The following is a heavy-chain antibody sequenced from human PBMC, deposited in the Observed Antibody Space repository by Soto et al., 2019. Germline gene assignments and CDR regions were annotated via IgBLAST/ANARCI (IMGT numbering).Heavy chain of an antibody. CDR1: GFTFSIYA. J-gene: IGHJ5*02. D-gene: IGHD3-22*01. V-gene: IGHV3-23*01. CDR3: AXMTEITMIVLVITWFDP. CDR2: ISGSGGST. Sequence: GSLRLSCAASGFTFSIYAMSWVRQAPGKGLEWVSAISGSGGSTYYADSVKGRFTISRDNSKNTLYLQMNSLRAEDTAVYYCAXMTEITMIVLVITWFDPWGQGTLVTVSS.